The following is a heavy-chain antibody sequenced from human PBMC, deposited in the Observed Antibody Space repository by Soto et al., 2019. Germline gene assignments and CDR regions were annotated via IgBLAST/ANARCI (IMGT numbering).Heavy chain of an antibody. CDR2: ISGSGGST. CDR1: GNTVCSYA. V-gene: IGHV3-23*01. Sequence: PGGALRLSSAAAGNTVCSYALGWISKAPGKGLEWVSAISGSGGSTYYADSVKGRFTISRDNSKHTLYLQMNSRRGEDTAVYYCAKDLGLASSVKPSDYWG. J-gene: IGHJ4*01. D-gene: IGHD3-3*02. CDR3: AKDLGLASSVKPSDY.